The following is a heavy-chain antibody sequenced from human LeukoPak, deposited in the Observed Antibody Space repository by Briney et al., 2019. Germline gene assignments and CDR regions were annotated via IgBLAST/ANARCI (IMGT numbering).Heavy chain of an antibody. J-gene: IGHJ4*02. CDR1: GFTFSSYA. CDR3: VKDQTVVVTALLSY. CDR2: ISGNGGST. D-gene: IGHD2-21*02. V-gene: IGHV3-64D*09. Sequence: AGGSLRLSCSAPGFTFSSYAMHWVRQAPGKGLEYVSAISGNGGSTYYVDSVKGRFTISRDNSKNTLYLQMSSLRAEDTAVYYCVKDQTVVVTALLSYWGQGTLVAVSS.